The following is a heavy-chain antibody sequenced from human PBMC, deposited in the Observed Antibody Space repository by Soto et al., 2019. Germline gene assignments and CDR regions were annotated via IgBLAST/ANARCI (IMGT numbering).Heavy chain of an antibody. CDR2: INTKTGGT. D-gene: IGHD3-9*01. V-gene: IGHV1-2*02. CDR1: GYIFTGYY. J-gene: IGHJ3*02. Sequence: GGSVQVSCKASGYIFTGYYIQWVRQAPGQGLEWMGWINTKTGGTKYAQKFQGRVTMTRDTSINTAYMEVSRLRSDDTAVYYCATDKVAFDMWGQGTMVTV. CDR3: ATDKVAFDM.